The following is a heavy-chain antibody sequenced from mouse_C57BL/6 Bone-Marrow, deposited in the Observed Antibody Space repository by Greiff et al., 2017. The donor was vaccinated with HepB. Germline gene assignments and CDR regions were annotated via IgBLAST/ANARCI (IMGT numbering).Heavy chain of an antibody. D-gene: IGHD1-1*01. CDR1: GYTFTSYW. CDR2: IDPSDSYT. J-gene: IGHJ2*01. CDR3: ARDILRS. Sequence: QVQLQQPGAELVRPGTSVKLSCKASGYTFTSYWMHWVKQRPGQGLEWIGVIDPSDSYTNYNQKFKGKATLTVDTSSSTAYMQLSSLTSEDSAVYYCARDILRSCGQGTTLTVSS. V-gene: IGHV1-59*01.